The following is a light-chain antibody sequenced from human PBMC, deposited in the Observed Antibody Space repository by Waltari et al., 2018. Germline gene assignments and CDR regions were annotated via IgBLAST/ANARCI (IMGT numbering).Light chain of an antibody. CDR3: QQRST. J-gene: IGKJ2*01. CDR1: QSLTSY. V-gene: IGKV3-11*01. CDR2: DTS. Sequence: EIVLTQSPATLSLSPGEGATLSCRASQSLTSYLARYQQKPGQAPRLLIYDTSNRATGIPARFSGSGSGTDFTLIISSLEPEDFGVYYCQQRSTFGQGTKLEIK.